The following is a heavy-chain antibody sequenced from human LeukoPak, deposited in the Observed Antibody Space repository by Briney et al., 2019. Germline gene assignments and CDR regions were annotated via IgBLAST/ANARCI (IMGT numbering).Heavy chain of an antibody. V-gene: IGHV3-30*04. Sequence: GGSLKLSCAASGFTFSSYAMHWVRQAPGKGLEWVALISYDGSDKEYADSVKGRFTISRDSSKNTLFLQMNRLRPEDAAVYYCAKAPVTTCRGAYCYPFDYWGQGTLVTVSS. CDR1: GFTFSSYA. D-gene: IGHD2-21*01. CDR3: AKAPVTTCRGAYCYPFDY. CDR2: ISYDGSDK. J-gene: IGHJ4*02.